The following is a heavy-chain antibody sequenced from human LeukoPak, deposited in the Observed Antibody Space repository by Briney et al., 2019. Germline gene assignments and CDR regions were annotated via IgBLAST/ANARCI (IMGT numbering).Heavy chain of an antibody. J-gene: IGHJ4*02. D-gene: IGHD2-2*01. CDR3: ARSRLSMGSTRSYFDY. CDR2: INPNSGGT. Sequence: GASVKVSCKASGYTFTGYYMHWVRQAPGQGLEWMGWINPNSGGTNYAQKFQGRVAMTRDTSISTAYMELSRLRSDDTAVYYCARSRLSMGSTRSYFDYWGQGTLVTVSS. CDR1: GYTFTGYY. V-gene: IGHV1-2*02.